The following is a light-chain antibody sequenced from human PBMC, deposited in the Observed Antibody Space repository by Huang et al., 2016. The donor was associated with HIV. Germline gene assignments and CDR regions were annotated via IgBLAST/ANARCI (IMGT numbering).Light chain of an antibody. V-gene: IGKV3-20*01. CDR3: QQYGSSPPNT. J-gene: IGKJ5*01. CDR2: GAS. Sequence: EIVLTQSPGTLSLSPGERATLSCRASRIVNTNSLAWYQQKPGQTPRLLIYGASSRATGIPDRFSGSGSGTDFTLTISRLEPEDFAVYYCQQYGSSPPNTFGQGTRLEIK. CDR1: RIVNTNS.